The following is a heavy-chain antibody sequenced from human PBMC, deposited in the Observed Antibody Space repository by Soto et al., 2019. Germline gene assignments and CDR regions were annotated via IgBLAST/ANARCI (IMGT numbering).Heavy chain of an antibody. V-gene: IGHV3-49*03. CDR1: GFTFGDYA. D-gene: IGHD6-13*01. J-gene: IGHJ6*02. Sequence: GGSLRLSCTASGFTFGDYAMSWFRQAPGKGLEWVGFIRSKAYGGTTEYAASVKGRFTISRDDSKSIAYLQMNSLKTEDTAVYYCTRGIAAVKSYYYGMDVWGQGTTVTVSS. CDR2: IRSKAYGGTT. CDR3: TRGIAAVKSYYYGMDV.